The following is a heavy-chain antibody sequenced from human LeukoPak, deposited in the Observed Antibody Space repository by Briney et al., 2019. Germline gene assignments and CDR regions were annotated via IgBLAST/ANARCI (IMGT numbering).Heavy chain of an antibody. CDR1: GFTFGTHA. J-gene: IGHJ4*02. D-gene: IGHD6-19*01. V-gene: IGHV3-23*01. Sequence: GGPLRLSCAASGFTFGTHAMTWVRQAPGKGLEWVSGMSGRGDTSYYADSVKGRFTISRDNSKNTLFLQMNSLRAEDTAVYYCAKLAGIRGWFVYYFDYWGQGTLVTVS. CDR3: AKLAGIRGWFVYYFDY. CDR2: MSGRGDTS.